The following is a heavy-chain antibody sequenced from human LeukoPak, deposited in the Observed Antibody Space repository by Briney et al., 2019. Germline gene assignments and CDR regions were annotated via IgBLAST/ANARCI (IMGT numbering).Heavy chain of an antibody. J-gene: IGHJ5*02. CDR3: ARDRWYSSSWYWFDP. Sequence: SETLSLTCAVYGGSFSGYYWSWIRQPPGKGLEWIGRIYTSGSTNYNPSLKSRVTMSVDTSKNQFSLKLSSVTAADTAVYYCARDRWYSSSWYWFDPWGQGTLVTVSS. CDR1: GGSFSGYY. D-gene: IGHD6-13*01. V-gene: IGHV4-59*10. CDR2: IYTSGST.